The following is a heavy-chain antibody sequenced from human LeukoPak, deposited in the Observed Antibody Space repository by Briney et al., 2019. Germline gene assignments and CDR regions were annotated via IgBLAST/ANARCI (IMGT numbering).Heavy chain of an antibody. CDR2: INPNNGGT. Sequence: ASVKVSCKASGYTFTSYGISWVRQAPGQGLDWMGRINPNNGGTNYAQKFQGRVTMTRDMSMSTAYMELSRLRSDDTAVYYCAGEDNSSGYRPFDIWGQGTMVTVPS. D-gene: IGHD3-22*01. V-gene: IGHV1-2*06. J-gene: IGHJ3*02. CDR1: GYTFTSYG. CDR3: AGEDNSSGYRPFDI.